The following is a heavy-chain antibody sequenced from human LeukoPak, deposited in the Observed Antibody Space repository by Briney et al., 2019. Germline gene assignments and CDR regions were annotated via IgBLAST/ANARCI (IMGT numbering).Heavy chain of an antibody. D-gene: IGHD3-16*01. CDR1: GFTFSSYS. CDR2: ISSSSSTI. V-gene: IGHV3-48*01. Sequence: GGSLRLSCAASGFTFSSYSMNWVRQAPGKGLEWVSYISSSSSTIYYADSVKGRFTISRDNAKNSLYLQMNSLRAEDTAVYYCARDPSNTYYDYVWGSSDAFDIWGQGTMVTVFS. CDR3: ARDPSNTYYDYVWGSSDAFDI. J-gene: IGHJ3*02.